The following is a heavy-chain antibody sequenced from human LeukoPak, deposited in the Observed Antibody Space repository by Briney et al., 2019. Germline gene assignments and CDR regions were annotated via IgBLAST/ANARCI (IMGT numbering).Heavy chain of an antibody. J-gene: IGHJ4*02. V-gene: IGHV3-74*01. D-gene: IGHD7-27*01. CDR2: ITNDGYTT. Sequence: GGSLRLSCAASGFTFSSYWMHWVRQAPGKGLVWVSRITNDGYTTTYADSVKGRFTISRDTSRNTLYLQMNSLRAEDTALYYCARKFLTGRLIDYWGQGTLVTVSS. CDR3: ARKFLTGRLIDY. CDR1: GFTFSSYW.